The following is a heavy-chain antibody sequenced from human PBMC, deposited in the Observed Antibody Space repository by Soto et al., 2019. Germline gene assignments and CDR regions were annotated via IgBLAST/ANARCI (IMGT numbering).Heavy chain of an antibody. V-gene: IGHV4-59*01. D-gene: IGHD5-12*01. CDR3: AKYTGYESLFYFDS. Sequence: QVQLQESGPGLVKPSETLSLTCIVSGGSISSDYWGWIRQPPGKGLEWIGYIFYAGAINYNPSLKCRVTISIDASEKQFSLNLTSLTAANTAFYYCAKYTGYESLFYFDSWGRGLQVTVSS. CDR1: GGSISSDY. J-gene: IGHJ4*01. CDR2: IFYAGAI.